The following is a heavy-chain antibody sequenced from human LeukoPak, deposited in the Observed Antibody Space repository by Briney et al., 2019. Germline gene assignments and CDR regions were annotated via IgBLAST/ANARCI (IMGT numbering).Heavy chain of an antibody. CDR3: AKLPIFGVVAPNDY. D-gene: IGHD3-3*01. V-gene: IGHV3-23*01. CDR1: GFTFSNYA. J-gene: IGHJ4*02. CDR2: ISGSGGRT. Sequence: PGGSLRLSCAASGFTFSNYAMSWVRQAPGKGLEWVSAISGSGGRTYYADSVKGRFTISRDNSKNTLYLQMNSLRAEDTAVYYCAKLPIFGVVAPNDYWGQGTLVTVSS.